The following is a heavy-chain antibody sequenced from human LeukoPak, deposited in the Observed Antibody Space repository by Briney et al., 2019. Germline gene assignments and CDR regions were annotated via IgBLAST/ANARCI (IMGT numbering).Heavy chain of an antibody. Sequence: GGSLRLFCAASGFPFSYYAMTWVRQALGTGLEWLSTNSGGGGSRYYADSVKGRFTISRENSKNTLYLQMNSLRAEDTAVYYCAKGYNYDSSGLTYFDYWGQGTLVTVSA. V-gene: IGHV3-23*01. CDR2: NSGGGGSR. J-gene: IGHJ4*02. CDR3: AKGYNYDSSGLTYFDY. D-gene: IGHD3-22*01. CDR1: GFPFSYYA.